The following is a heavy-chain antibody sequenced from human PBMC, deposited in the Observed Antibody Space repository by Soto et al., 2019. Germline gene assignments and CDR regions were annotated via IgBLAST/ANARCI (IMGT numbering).Heavy chain of an antibody. CDR2: IYNSGST. V-gene: IGHV4-59*01. CDR3: ARGRGYSYGVDY. D-gene: IGHD5-18*01. J-gene: IGHJ4*01. Sequence: SETLSLTCSVSGGSISSSFWSWVRQPPGKGPEWIGYIYNSGSTSYNPSLKSRVTISEDTSKNQFSLKLSSVTAADTAVYYCARGRGYSYGVDYWGNGTLVTVSS. CDR1: GGSISSSF.